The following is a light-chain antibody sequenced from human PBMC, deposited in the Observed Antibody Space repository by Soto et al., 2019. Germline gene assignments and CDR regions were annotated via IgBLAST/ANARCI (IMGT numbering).Light chain of an antibody. J-gene: IGKJ1*01. V-gene: IGKV1-8*01. CDR1: QTISNY. Sequence: AIRMTQSPSSFSASTGDRVTITCRASQTISNYLNWYQQQPGKAPKLLIYDASSLQSGVPSRFSGSGSGTEFTLTISSLQPDDFATYYCQQFHSYSWTFGQGTKVDIK. CDR2: DAS. CDR3: QQFHSYSWT.